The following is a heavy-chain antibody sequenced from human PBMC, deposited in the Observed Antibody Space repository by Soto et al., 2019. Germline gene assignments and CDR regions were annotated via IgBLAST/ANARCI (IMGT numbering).Heavy chain of an antibody. CDR2: IYPGESDP. CDR3: ARRAFLPEGYSPNYFDY. V-gene: IGHV5-51*01. CDR1: GYTFTRYA. Sequence: GSLKISCGGCGYTFTRYAIGWVRQMPGKGLEWMGIIYPGESDPRYSPSFQGQVTISADKSIKTAYLQWGSLKASDTAIYYCARRAFLPEGYSPNYFDYWGQGTLVTVSS. D-gene: IGHD3-22*01. J-gene: IGHJ4*02.